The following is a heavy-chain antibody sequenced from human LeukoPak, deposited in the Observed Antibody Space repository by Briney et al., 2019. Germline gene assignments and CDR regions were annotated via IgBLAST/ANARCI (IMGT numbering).Heavy chain of an antibody. Sequence: ASVKVSCKASGGTFSSYAISWVRQAPGQGLEWMGGIIPIFGTANYAQKFQGRVTITADESTSTAYMELSSLRSEDTAVYYCARGKPGAYYYDSSGYYFDYWGQGTLVTVSS. CDR2: IIPIFGTA. J-gene: IGHJ4*02. CDR3: ARGKPGAYYYDSSGYYFDY. CDR1: GGTFSSYA. V-gene: IGHV1-69*13. D-gene: IGHD3-22*01.